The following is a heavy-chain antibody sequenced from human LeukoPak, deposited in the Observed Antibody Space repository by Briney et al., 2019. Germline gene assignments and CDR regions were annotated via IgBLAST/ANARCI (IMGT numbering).Heavy chain of an antibody. J-gene: IGHJ4*02. CDR2: IYYSGST. CDR3: ARDRPGSSGYYGY. Sequence: PSETLSLTCTVSGGSISSYYWSWIRQPPGKGLEWIGYIYYSGSTNYNPSLKSRVTISVDTSKNQFSLKLSSVTAADTAVYYCARDRPGSSGYYGYWGQGTLVTVSS. CDR1: GGSISSYY. V-gene: IGHV4-59*12. D-gene: IGHD3-22*01.